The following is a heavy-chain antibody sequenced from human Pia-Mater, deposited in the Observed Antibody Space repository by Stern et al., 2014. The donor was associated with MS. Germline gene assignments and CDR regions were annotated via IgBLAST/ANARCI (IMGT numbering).Heavy chain of an antibody. CDR1: GDTFSSYA. J-gene: IGHJ4*02. CDR2: LIPFFGAT. V-gene: IGHV1-69*01. Sequence: VQLVESGAEVKKPGSSVKVSCKASGDTFSSYALSWVRQAPGQGLEWMGGLIPFFGATRYAQKFQGRVTITPEDSTGTAFLELSSLTSEDTAVYYCALRRSYYVYWGQGTLVTVSS. CDR3: ALRRSYYVY. D-gene: IGHD1-26*01.